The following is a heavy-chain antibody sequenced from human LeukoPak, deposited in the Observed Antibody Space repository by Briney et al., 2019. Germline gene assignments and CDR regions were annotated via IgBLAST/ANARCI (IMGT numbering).Heavy chain of an antibody. Sequence: SETLSLTCTVSGGSISSYYWSWIRQHPGKGLEWIGYIYYSGGTYYNPPLKSRVTISVDTSKNQFSLKLSSVTAADTAVYYCARDTSRGGYDFGGDFDYWGQGTLVTVSS. CDR3: ARDTSRGGYDFGGDFDY. D-gene: IGHD5-12*01. CDR1: GGSISSYY. V-gene: IGHV4-59*06. J-gene: IGHJ4*02. CDR2: IYYSGGT.